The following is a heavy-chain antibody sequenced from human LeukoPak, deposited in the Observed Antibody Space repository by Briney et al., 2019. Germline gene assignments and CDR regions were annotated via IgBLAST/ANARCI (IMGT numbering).Heavy chain of an antibody. Sequence: ASVKVSCKASGYTLNSYGSSWVRQAPGQGLEWMGWISAHNGNTNYEEKVQGRVTMTTDTSTSTAYMELRSLRSDDTAVYYCARDKGTVATYYYYYMDVWGKGTTVTVSS. CDR1: GYTLNSYG. V-gene: IGHV1-18*01. CDR2: ISAHNGNT. J-gene: IGHJ6*03. CDR3: ARDKGTVATYYYYYMDV. D-gene: IGHD6-19*01.